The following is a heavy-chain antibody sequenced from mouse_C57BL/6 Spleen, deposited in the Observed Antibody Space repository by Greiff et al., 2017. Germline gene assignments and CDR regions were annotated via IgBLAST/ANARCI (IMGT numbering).Heavy chain of an antibody. CDR2: IDSSDSYT. CDR1: GYTFTSYW. D-gene: IGHD3-2*02. Sequence: QVQLQQPGAELVKPGASVKLSCKASGYTFTSYWMQWVKQRPGQGLEWIGEIDSSDSYTNYNQKFKGKATLTVDTSSSTAYMQLSSLTSEDSAVYYCARGVDSSGYWGQDTALTVSS. V-gene: IGHV1-50*01. J-gene: IGHJ2*01. CDR3: ARGVDSSGY.